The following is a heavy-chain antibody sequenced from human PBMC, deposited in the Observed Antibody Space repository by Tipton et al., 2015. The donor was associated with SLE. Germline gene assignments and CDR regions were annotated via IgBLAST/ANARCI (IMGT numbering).Heavy chain of an antibody. CDR1: GFTFSNAW. V-gene: IGHV3-15*01. Sequence: GSLRLSCAASGFTFSNAWMSWVRQAPGKGLEWVGRIKSKTDGGTTDYAAPVKGRFTISRDNSKNMLYLQMNSLRAEDTAVYYCAKDPFVQGTIAYYYYGMDVWGQGTTVTVSS. D-gene: IGHD1-7*01. J-gene: IGHJ6*02. CDR2: IKSKTDGGTT. CDR3: AKDPFVQGTIAYYYYGMDV.